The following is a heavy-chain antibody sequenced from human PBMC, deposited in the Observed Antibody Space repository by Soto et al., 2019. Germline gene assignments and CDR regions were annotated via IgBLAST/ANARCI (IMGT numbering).Heavy chain of an antibody. D-gene: IGHD5-18*01. V-gene: IGHV3-23*01. Sequence: DVQLLESGGGLVQPGGSLRLSCAASGFTFTSYAMTWVRQAPGKGLEWVSAISGSGGSTYYEDSVKGRFTISRDNSKTTLYLQMNSLRAEDTAVYYCAKGQSGYIYDYWGQGTLVTVSS. CDR2: ISGSGGST. CDR1: GFTFTSYA. J-gene: IGHJ4*02. CDR3: AKGQSGYIYDY.